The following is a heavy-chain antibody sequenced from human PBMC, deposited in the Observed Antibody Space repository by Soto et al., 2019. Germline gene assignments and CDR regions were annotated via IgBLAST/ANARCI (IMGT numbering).Heavy chain of an antibody. Sequence: GGSLRLSCAASGFTFSSYAVSWVRQSPGKGLEWVSAISGSGCSTYYADSVKGRFTISRDNSKNTLYLQMNNLRAEETAVYYCAKDVYYDFWSGYSMKADYYYGMDVWGQGTTVTVSS. V-gene: IGHV3-23*01. CDR1: GFTFSSYA. D-gene: IGHD3-3*01. CDR3: AKDVYYDFWSGYSMKADYYYGMDV. J-gene: IGHJ6*02. CDR2: ISGSGCST.